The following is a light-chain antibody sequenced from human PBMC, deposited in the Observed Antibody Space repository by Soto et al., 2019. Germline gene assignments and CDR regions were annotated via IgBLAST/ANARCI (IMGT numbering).Light chain of an antibody. Sequence: DIVMTQSPLSLPVTPGEPASISCRSSQSLLHSNGYNYLDWYLQKPGQSPKLLIYLGSNRASGVPDRFSGSGSGTDFTLKISRVEADDVGVYYFMQALQTPITFGHGTRLEIK. CDR1: QSLLHSNGYNY. V-gene: IGKV2-28*01. CDR2: LGS. CDR3: MQALQTPIT. J-gene: IGKJ5*01.